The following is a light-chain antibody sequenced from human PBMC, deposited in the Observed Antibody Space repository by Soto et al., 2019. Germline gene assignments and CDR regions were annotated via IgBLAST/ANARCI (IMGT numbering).Light chain of an antibody. CDR3: LQYNNWPPGT. CDR1: QSVNSN. V-gene: IGKV3-15*01. J-gene: IGKJ1*01. CDR2: GAS. Sequence: EMVMTQSPATLSVSPGERATLSCRASQSVNSNLAWYQQKPGQAPRLLIHGASTRSTGIPARFSGSGSGTEFTLTISSLQSEDFAVYYCLQYNNWPPGTFGQGTKVEI.